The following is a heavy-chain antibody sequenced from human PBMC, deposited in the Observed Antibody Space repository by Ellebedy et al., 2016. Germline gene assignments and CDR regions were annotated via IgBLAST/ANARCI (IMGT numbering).Heavy chain of an antibody. Sequence: GGSLRLSXAASGFTFSSYWMSWVRQAPGKGLEWVANIKQDGSEKYYVDSVKGRFTISRDNAKNSLYLQMNSLRDEDTAVYYCARDPLRLTIFGVVISHSSALGAFDIWGQGTMVTVSS. J-gene: IGHJ3*02. V-gene: IGHV3-7*01. CDR3: ARDPLRLTIFGVVISHSSALGAFDI. D-gene: IGHD3-3*01. CDR2: IKQDGSEK. CDR1: GFTFSSYW.